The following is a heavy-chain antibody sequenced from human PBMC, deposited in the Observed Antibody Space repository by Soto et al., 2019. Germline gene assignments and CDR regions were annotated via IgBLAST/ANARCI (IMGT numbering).Heavy chain of an antibody. D-gene: IGHD6-6*01. CDR1: GFSVSANY. Sequence: GGSLRLSCVASGFSVSANYMTWMRQAPGKGLEWVSVIHGGGNTYYADSVKGRFTISRDNSKNTVHLQMESLRVDDTAVYYCAKARYSSSAYYYYGMDAWGQGTTVTVSS. J-gene: IGHJ6*02. V-gene: IGHV3-53*01. CDR3: AKARYSSSAYYYYGMDA. CDR2: IHGGGNT.